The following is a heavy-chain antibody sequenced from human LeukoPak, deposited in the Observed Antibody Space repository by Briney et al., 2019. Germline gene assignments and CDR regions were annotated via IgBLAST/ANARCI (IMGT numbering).Heavy chain of an antibody. Sequence: GGSLRLSCAASGFTFSGSAMHWVRQASGKGLEWVGRIRSKANSYATAYAASVKGRFTISRDDSKNTAYLQMNSLKTEDTAVYYCTVYGEVAATTFDYWGQGTLVTVSS. CDR2: IRSKANSYAT. D-gene: IGHD2-15*01. CDR1: GFTFSGSA. J-gene: IGHJ4*02. V-gene: IGHV3-73*01. CDR3: TVYGEVAATTFDY.